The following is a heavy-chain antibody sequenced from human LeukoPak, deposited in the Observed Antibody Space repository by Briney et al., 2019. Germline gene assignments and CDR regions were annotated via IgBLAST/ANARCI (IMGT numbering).Heavy chain of an antibody. J-gene: IGHJ4*02. V-gene: IGHV1-2*02. CDR1: GYTFTGYY. CDR3: ARNQIDVYYNDSSGPTPFDY. D-gene: IGHD3-22*01. CDR2: INPNSGGT. Sequence: GASVKVSCKASGYTFTGYYMHWVRQAPGQGLEWMGWINPNSGGTNYAQKFQGRVTMTRDTSISTAYMELSRLRSEDTAVYYCARNQIDVYYNDSSGPTPFDYWGQGTLVTVSS.